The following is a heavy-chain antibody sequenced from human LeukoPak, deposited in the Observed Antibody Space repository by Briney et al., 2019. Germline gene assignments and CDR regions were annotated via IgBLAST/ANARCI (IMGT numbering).Heavy chain of an antibody. CDR3: ARGFGSSWYSHYYYMDV. J-gene: IGHJ6*03. Sequence: SETLSLTCTVSGGSISSYYWSWIRQPAGKGLEWIGRIYTSGTTHYNPSLKSRVTMSVDTSKNQFSLKLSSVTAADTAVYYCARGFGSSWYSHYYYMDVWGKGTTVTVSS. CDR1: GGSISSYY. CDR2: IYTSGTT. V-gene: IGHV4-4*07. D-gene: IGHD6-13*01.